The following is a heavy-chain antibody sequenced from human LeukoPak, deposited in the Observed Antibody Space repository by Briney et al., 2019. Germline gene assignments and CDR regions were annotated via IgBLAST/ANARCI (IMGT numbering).Heavy chain of an antibody. J-gene: IGHJ4*01. CDR3: ARDTYYYDSSGYHYVRYFDY. CDR1: GGSISSHY. Sequence: SETLSLTCPVSGGSISSHYWRWIRQHPGKGLEWIGDIYNSGSTNYNPSLKSRVTISGDTSKNEFSLKLSSVTAADTAVYYCARDTYYYDSSGYHYVRYFDYWGEKLLSLSPQ. V-gene: IGHV4-59*11. CDR2: IYNSGST. D-gene: IGHD3-22*01.